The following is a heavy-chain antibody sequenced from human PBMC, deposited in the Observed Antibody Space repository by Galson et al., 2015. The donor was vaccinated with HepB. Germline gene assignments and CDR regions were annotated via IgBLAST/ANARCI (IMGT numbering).Heavy chain of an antibody. Sequence: SVKVSCKASGYTFTSYDINWVRQATGQGLEWMGIINPSDGSTSYAQKFQGRITMTRDTSTSTVYMELSSLRSEDTAVYYCARICGGDCSGYWGQGTLVTVSS. CDR3: ARICGGDCSGY. V-gene: IGHV1-46*01. D-gene: IGHD2-21*01. CDR1: GYTFTSYD. J-gene: IGHJ4*02. CDR2: INPSDGST.